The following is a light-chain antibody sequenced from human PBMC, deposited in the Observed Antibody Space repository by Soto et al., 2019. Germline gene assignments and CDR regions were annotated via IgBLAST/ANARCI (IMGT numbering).Light chain of an antibody. Sequence: EIVLKQSPFTLSVKQGERATLSCRASQSVSRSYLAWYQQKPGQAPRLLFYGASSRATGIPQRLSGSGSGTDFTLTISRLEPEDIAVYYCQQYGIFLTFGEGTRLEIK. V-gene: IGKV3-20*01. J-gene: IGKJ5*01. CDR2: GAS. CDR3: QQYGIFLT. CDR1: QSVSRSY.